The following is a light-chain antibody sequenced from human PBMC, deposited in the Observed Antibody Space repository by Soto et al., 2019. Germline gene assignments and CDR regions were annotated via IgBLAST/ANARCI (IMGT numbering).Light chain of an antibody. CDR1: QSISSW. CDR3: QQYNSYPWT. V-gene: IGKV1-5*01. Sequence: DIQMTQSPSTLSASVGDRVTITCRASQSISSWLAWYQQKPGKAPKLLIYDASSLESGVPSRFSGSGSGTDCTLTISSLQPDDFAPYYCQQYNSYPWTFGQGNKVEIK. CDR2: DAS. J-gene: IGKJ1*01.